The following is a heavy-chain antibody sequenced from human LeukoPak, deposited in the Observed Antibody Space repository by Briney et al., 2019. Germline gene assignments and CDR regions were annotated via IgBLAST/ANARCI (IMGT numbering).Heavy chain of an antibody. CDR1: GGSFSGYY. D-gene: IGHD1-1*01. J-gene: IGHJ6*03. V-gene: IGHV4-34*01. Sequence: SETLSLTCAVYGGSFSGYYWSWIRQPPGKGLEWIGEINHSGSTNYNPSLKSRVTISVDTSKNQFSLKLSSVTAADTAVYYCARGGGTHWRVGGWVYYYYMDVWGKGTTVTVSS. CDR2: INHSGST. CDR3: ARGGGTHWRVGGWVYYYYMDV.